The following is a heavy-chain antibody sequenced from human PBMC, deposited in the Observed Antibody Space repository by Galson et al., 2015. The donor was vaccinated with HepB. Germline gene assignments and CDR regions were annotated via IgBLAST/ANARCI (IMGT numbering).Heavy chain of an antibody. V-gene: IGHV3-43*01. J-gene: IGHJ6*02. Sequence: SLRLSCAASGFKFDESNLHWVRQPPGKSLEWISLISWDGGSTYYKDSVKGRFTISRDNSQNSLFLQMSSLRTEDPALYYCARDLGYCGGDCSQGGTMDVRGQGTTVTLSS. CDR2: ISWDGGST. CDR3: ARDLGYCGGDCSQGGTMDV. D-gene: IGHD2-21*02. CDR1: GFKFDESN.